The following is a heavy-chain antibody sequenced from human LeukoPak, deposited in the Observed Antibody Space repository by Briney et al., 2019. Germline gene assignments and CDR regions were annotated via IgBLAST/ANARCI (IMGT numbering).Heavy chain of an antibody. Sequence: PGGSLRLSCAASGFTFSSYSMNWVRQAPGKGLEWVSSISSSSSYIYYADSVKGRFTISRDNAKNSLYLQMNSLRAEDTAVYYCARDTVRGSHPPDAFDIWGQGTMVTVSS. CDR3: ARDTVRGSHPPDAFDI. J-gene: IGHJ3*02. CDR2: ISSSSSYI. CDR1: GFTFSSYS. D-gene: IGHD3-10*01. V-gene: IGHV3-21*01.